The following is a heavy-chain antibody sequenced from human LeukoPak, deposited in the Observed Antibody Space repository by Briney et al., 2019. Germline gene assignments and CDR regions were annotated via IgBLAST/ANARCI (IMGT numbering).Heavy chain of an antibody. CDR1: GFTFSGYG. V-gene: IGHV3-30*02. Sequence: GGSLRLSCAASGFTFSGYGMHWVRQAPGKGLEWVTFIRYDGSNKYHADSVKGRFTISRDNSKNTLYLQMSSLRAEDTAVYYCAKDLYSYGYYFDYWGQGTVVTVSS. CDR2: IRYDGSNK. D-gene: IGHD5-18*01. J-gene: IGHJ4*02. CDR3: AKDLYSYGYYFDY.